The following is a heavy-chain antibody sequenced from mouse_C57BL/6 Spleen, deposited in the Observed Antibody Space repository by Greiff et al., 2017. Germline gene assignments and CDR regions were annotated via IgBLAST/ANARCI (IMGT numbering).Heavy chain of an antibody. V-gene: IGHV5-16*01. CDR1: GFTFSDYY. D-gene: IGHD1-1*01. J-gene: IGHJ4*01. CDR3: ARGPTVVARDYYAMDD. CDR2: INYDGSST. Sequence: EVKLVESEGGLVQPGSSMKLSCTASGFTFSDYYMAWVRQVPEKGLEWVANINYDGSSTYYLDSLKSRFIISRDNAKNILYLQMSSLKSEDTATYYCARGPTVVARDYYAMDDWGQGTSVTVSS.